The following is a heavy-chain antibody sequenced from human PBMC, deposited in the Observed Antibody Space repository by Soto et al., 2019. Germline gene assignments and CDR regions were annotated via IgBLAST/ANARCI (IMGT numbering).Heavy chain of an antibody. CDR2: ISYDGSNK. Sequence: PGGSLRLSCAASGFTFSSYAMHWVRQAPGKGPEWVAVISYDGSNKYYADSVKGRSTISRDNSKNTLYLQMNSLRAEDTAVYYCASNSGSSGSAINDAFDIWGQGTMVTVSS. V-gene: IGHV3-30-3*01. J-gene: IGHJ3*02. D-gene: IGHD1-26*01. CDR3: ASNSGSSGSAINDAFDI. CDR1: GFTFSSYA.